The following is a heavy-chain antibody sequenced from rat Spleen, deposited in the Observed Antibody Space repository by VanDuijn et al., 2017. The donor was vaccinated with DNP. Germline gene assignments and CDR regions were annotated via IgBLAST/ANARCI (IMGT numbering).Heavy chain of an antibody. CDR2: ISYDGGNT. Sequence: EVQLVESGGGLVQPGRSLKLSCAASGFTFSDYYMAWVRQAPTKGLEWVAYISYDGGNTNYGDSVKGRFTISRDNAKSNLYLQMNSLRSEDTATYHCVRPHYYYGSYPHYWGQGVMVTVSS. CDR1: GFTFSDYY. D-gene: IGHD1-12*02. CDR3: VRPHYYYGSYPHY. V-gene: IGHV5-22*01. J-gene: IGHJ2*01.